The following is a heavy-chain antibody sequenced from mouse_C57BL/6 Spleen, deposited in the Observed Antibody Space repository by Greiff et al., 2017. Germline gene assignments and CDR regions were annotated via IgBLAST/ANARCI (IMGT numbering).Heavy chain of an antibody. D-gene: IGHD1-1*01. Sequence: VQLQQSGPELVKPGASVKMSCKASGYTFTDYNMHWVQQSHGKSLEWIGYINPNNGGTSSNQKFKGKATLTVNKSSSTAYMELRCLTTEESAVYYCARSGGSSPYYAMDYWGQGTSVTVSS. V-gene: IGHV1-22*01. J-gene: IGHJ4*01. CDR1: GYTFTDYN. CDR3: ARSGGSSPYYAMDY. CDR2: INPNNGGT.